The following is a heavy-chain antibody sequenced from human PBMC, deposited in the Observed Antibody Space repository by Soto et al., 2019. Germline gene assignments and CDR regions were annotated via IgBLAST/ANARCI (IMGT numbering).Heavy chain of an antibody. D-gene: IGHD3-10*01. J-gene: IGHJ5*02. CDR3: AGHSAYGSGTPYNWFDP. Sequence: PSETLSLTCTVSGGSISSSSYYWGWIRQPPGKGLEWIGSIYYSGSTYYNPSLKSRVTISVDTSKNQFSLKLSSVTAADTAVYYCAGHSAYGSGTPYNWFDPWGQG. V-gene: IGHV4-39*01. CDR2: IYYSGST. CDR1: GGSISSSSYY.